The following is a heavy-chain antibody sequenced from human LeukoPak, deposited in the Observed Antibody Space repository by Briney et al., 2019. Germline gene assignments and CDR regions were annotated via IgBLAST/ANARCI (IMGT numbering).Heavy chain of an antibody. CDR1: GVSVNSGGYY. CDR3: AVGPHHYFDS. Sequence: SETLSLTCTVSGVSVNSGGYYWSWIRQHPGKGLEWIGYIYYGGSTYYNPSLKSRLTISLDTSKNQFSLRLSSVSAADAAVYFCAVGPHHYFDSWGQGTLLTVSS. J-gene: IGHJ4*02. CDR2: IYYGGST. V-gene: IGHV4-31*03.